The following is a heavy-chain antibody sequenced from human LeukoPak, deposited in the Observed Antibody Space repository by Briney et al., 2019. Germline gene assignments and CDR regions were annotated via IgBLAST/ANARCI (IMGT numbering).Heavy chain of an antibody. CDR1: GFTFSSYA. CDR3: ATDTCRSTSCYFAY. D-gene: IGHD2-2*01. J-gene: IGHJ4*02. V-gene: IGHV3-23*01. Sequence: PGGSLRLSCAASGFTFSSYAMSWVRQAPGKGLEWVSAISGSGCSTYYADSVKGRFTISRDNSKNTLYLQMNGLRAEDTAVYYCATDTCRSTSCYFAYWGQGTLVTVSS. CDR2: ISGSGCST.